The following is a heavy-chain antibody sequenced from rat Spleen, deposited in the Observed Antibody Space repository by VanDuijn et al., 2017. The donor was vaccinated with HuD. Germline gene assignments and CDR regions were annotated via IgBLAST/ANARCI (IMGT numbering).Heavy chain of an antibody. CDR2: ISTGGGYT. V-gene: IGHV5S13*01. J-gene: IGHJ4*01. Sequence: EVQLVESGGGLVQPGRSLKLSCTVSGFTFSDYGMAWVRQTPTKGLEWVASISTGGGYTYYRDSVKGRFTISRDNEKVTLFLQMDSLRSEDTATYYCATDYFGGYVLDAWGQGTSVTVSS. D-gene: IGHD1-11*01. CDR3: ATDYFGGYVLDA. CDR1: GFTFSDYG.